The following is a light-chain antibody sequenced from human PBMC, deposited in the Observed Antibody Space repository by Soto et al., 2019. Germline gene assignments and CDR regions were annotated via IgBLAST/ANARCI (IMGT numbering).Light chain of an antibody. J-gene: IGKJ5*01. V-gene: IGKV3-15*01. CDR1: QSVSSD. CDR2: GAS. Sequence: EIVMTQSPATLSVSPGERATLSCRASQSVSSDLAWYQQKPGQVPKLLIYGASTRATGIPARFSGSGSGTEFTLTISSLQSEDFAVYYCQQYNNWPITFGQVTRLEIK. CDR3: QQYNNWPIT.